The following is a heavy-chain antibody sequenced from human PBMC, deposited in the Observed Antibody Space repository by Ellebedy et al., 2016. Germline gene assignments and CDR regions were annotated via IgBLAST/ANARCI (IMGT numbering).Heavy chain of an antibody. J-gene: IGHJ4*02. CDR3: VRDTQAARDY. D-gene: IGHD2-15*01. V-gene: IGHV4-59*02. CDR1: GGSVSSHY. Sequence: SETLSLTCNVSGGSVSSHYWNWIRRPPGKGLEWIGFVFHTGGTLRNPSLESRVTMSVDTSKSQFSLRLTSVTAADTAVYYCVRDTQAARDYWGQGTLVTVSS. CDR2: VFHTGGT.